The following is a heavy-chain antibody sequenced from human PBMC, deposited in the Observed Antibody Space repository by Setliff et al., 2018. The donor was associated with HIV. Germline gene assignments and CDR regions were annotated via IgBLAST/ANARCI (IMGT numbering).Heavy chain of an antibody. CDR3: ASRWPAMREFDY. Sequence: SETLSLTCALSGYSISNGYYWGWIRQPSGKGLEWIGSIYHSGSTFYNLSLRSRVTISVDTSQDQFSLRLTSVTAADTAVYYCASRWPAMREFDYWGQGTLVTVSS. D-gene: IGHD2-2*01. CDR2: IYHSGST. V-gene: IGHV4-38-2*01. CDR1: GYSISNGYY. J-gene: IGHJ4*02.